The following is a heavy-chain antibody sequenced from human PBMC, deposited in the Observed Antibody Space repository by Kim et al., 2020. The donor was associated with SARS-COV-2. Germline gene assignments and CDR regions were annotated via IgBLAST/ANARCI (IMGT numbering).Heavy chain of an antibody. V-gene: IGHV3-23*01. D-gene: IGHD3-10*01. Sequence: KGRFTISRDNSKNTLYLQMNSLRAEDTAVYYCAKRLYYYGSGSYSDAFDIWGQGTMVTVSS. J-gene: IGHJ3*02. CDR3: AKRLYYYGSGSYSDAFDI.